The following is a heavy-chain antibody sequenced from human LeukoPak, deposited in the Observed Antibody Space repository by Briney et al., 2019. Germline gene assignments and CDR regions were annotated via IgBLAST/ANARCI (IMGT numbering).Heavy chain of an antibody. Sequence: ASVKVSCKASGYTFTSYDINWVRQATGQGLEWMGWMNPNSGNTGYAQKFQGRVTMTRNTSISTAYMELSSLRSEDTAVYYCAREELTGDIGYYYYGMDVWGQGTTVTVSS. CDR3: AREELTGDIGYYYYGMDV. J-gene: IGHJ6*02. CDR2: MNPNSGNT. CDR1: GYTFTSYD. D-gene: IGHD7-27*01. V-gene: IGHV1-8*01.